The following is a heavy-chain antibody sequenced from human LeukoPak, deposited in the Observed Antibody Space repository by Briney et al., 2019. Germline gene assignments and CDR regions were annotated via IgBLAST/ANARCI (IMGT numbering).Heavy chain of an antibody. D-gene: IGHD3-10*01. CDR1: GGSFSGYY. CDR2: INHSGST. V-gene: IGHV4-34*01. CDR3: ARGGMRFGYYGSGRNPGVYGMDV. Sequence: SETLSLTCAVYGGSFSGYYWSWIRQPPGKGLEWIGEINHSGSTNYNPSLKSRVTISVDTSKNQFSLKLSSVTAADTAVYYCARGGMRFGYYGSGRNPGVYGMDVWGQGTTVTVSS. J-gene: IGHJ6*02.